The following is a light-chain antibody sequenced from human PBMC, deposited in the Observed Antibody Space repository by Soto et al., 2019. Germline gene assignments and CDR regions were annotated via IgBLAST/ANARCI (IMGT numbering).Light chain of an antibody. CDR3: SSYTAASTLAVV. J-gene: IGLJ2*01. V-gene: IGLV2-14*01. CDR2: EVT. CDR1: SSDGDY. Sequence: QSVLTQPASVSGSPGQSITIFCTGTSSDGDYVSWYQQHPGKAPKLIISEVTNRPSGVSNRFSGSKSDYTASLTISGLQGEDEADYYCSSYTAASTLAVVFGGGTKLTVL.